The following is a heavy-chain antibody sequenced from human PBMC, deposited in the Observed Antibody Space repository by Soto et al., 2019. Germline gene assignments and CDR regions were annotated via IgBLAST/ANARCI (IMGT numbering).Heavy chain of an antibody. D-gene: IGHD6-19*01. Sequence: GGSLRLSCAASGFTFISYGMHWVRQAPGKGLEWVAVISYDGSNKYYADSVKGRFTISRDNSKNTLYLQMNSLRAEDTAVYYCAKGSGWLGFGNNWFDPWGQGTLVTVSS. CDR3: AKGSGWLGFGNNWFDP. CDR1: GFTFISYG. J-gene: IGHJ5*02. V-gene: IGHV3-30*18. CDR2: ISYDGSNK.